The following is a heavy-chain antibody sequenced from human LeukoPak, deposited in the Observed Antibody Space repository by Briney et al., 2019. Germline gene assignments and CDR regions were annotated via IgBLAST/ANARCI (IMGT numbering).Heavy chain of an antibody. D-gene: IGHD5-18*01. CDR1: GYTFTSYY. Sequence: ASVKVSCKASGYTFTSYYMHWVRQAPGQGLEWMGIINPSGGSTSYAQKFQGRVTMTRDTSTSTVYMELSSLRSEDTAVYYCAREVDTAMAYYYYYGMDVWGQGTTVTVCS. V-gene: IGHV1-46*01. CDR3: AREVDTAMAYYYYYGMDV. CDR2: INPSGGST. J-gene: IGHJ6*02.